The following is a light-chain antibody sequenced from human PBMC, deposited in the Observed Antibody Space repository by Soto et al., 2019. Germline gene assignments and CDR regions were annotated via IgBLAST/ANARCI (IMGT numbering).Light chain of an antibody. Sequence: QSVLTQPASVSGSPGQSITISCTGTSRDVGAYDYVSWYLQYPDKAPQLLIYYVDHRPSGVSSRFSGSKSGNPASLTISGLQAEDEGDYFCSSFAGSYSPYVSGPGTKGTVL. CDR3: SSFAGSYSPYV. V-gene: IGLV2-14*03. CDR2: YVD. CDR1: SRDVGAYDY. J-gene: IGLJ1*01.